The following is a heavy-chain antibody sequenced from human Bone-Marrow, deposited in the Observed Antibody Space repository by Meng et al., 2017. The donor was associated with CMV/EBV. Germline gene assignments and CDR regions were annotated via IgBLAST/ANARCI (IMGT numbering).Heavy chain of an antibody. V-gene: IGHV3-7*01. CDR3: ARDSHRLYDFWSGYEYYYYYYYGMDV. D-gene: IGHD3-3*01. CDR1: GFTFSSYW. CDR2: IKQDGSEK. J-gene: IGHJ6*02. Sequence: GESLKISCAASGFTFSSYWMSWVRQAPGKGLEWVANIKQDGSEKYYVDSVKGRFTISRDNAKNSLYLQMNSLRAEDTAVYYCARDSHRLYDFWSGYEYYYYYYYGMDVWGQGTTVTVSS.